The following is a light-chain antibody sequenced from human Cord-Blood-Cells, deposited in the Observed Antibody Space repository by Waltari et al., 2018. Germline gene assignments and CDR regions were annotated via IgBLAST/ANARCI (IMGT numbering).Light chain of an antibody. CDR1: QSVSSY. CDR3: QQRSNWLT. V-gene: IGKV3-11*01. J-gene: IGKJ4*01. Sequence: IVLTQSPGTLSLSPGARANLSCRASQSVSSYLAWYQQKPGQAPRLLIYDASNRATGIPARFSGSGSGTDFTLTISSLEPEDFAVYYCQQRSNWLTFGGGTKVEIK. CDR2: DAS.